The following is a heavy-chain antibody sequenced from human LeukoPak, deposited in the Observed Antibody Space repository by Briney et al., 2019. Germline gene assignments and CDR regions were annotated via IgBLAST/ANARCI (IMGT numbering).Heavy chain of an antibody. Sequence: WASVKVSCKASGYTFTSYDINWVRQATGQGLEWMGWMNPNSGNTGYAQKFQGRVTVTRNTSISTAYMELSSLRSEDTAVYYCARGRRYCSGGSCYTRFDYWGQGTLVTVSS. CDR3: ARGRRYCSGGSCYTRFDY. CDR2: MNPNSGNT. CDR1: GYTFTSYD. D-gene: IGHD2-15*01. J-gene: IGHJ4*02. V-gene: IGHV1-8*01.